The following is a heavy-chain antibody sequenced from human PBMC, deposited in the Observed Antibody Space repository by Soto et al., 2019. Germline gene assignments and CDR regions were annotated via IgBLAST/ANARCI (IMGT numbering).Heavy chain of an antibody. Sequence: QVQLVESGGGVVQPGKSLRLSCAASGFTFNTYGMHWVRQAPGKGPEWVAVISNDGSNKYYADSVKGRFTISTDNSKNTLYLQMNGLRAEDTAVYYCANWNYPKSAWGQGTLVTVSS. CDR2: ISNDGSNK. J-gene: IGHJ5*02. CDR1: GFTFNTYG. CDR3: ANWNYPKSA. D-gene: IGHD1-7*01. V-gene: IGHV3-30*18.